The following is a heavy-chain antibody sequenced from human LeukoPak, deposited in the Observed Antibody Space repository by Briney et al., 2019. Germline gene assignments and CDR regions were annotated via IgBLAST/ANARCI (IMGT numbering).Heavy chain of an antibody. V-gene: IGHV3-48*01. CDR1: GFTFSSYS. J-gene: IGHJ4*02. D-gene: IGHD1-1*01. CDR3: ARDERRNFDY. CDR2: ISSSSSTI. Sequence: GGSLRLSCAASGFTFSSYSMNWVRQAPGKGLEWVSYISSSSSTIYYADSVKGRFTISRDNAENSLYLQMNSLRAEDTAVYYCARDERRNFDYWGQGTLVTVSS.